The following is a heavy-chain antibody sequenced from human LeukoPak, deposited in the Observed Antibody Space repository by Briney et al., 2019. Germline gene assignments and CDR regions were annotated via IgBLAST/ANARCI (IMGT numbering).Heavy chain of an antibody. CDR2: IGGGDGSI. CDR1: GFTFSNFA. V-gene: IGHV3-23*01. J-gene: IGHJ6*02. D-gene: IGHD6-19*01. CDR3: AKGMGLAHYYFYGMDV. Sequence: GGSLRLSCAASGFTFSNFAVNWVRQAPGKGLEWVSVIGGGDGSIYYAGSVKGRFTISRDNSTNTLYLQMTSLRAEDAAIYYCAKGMGLAHYYFYGMDVWGQGTTVTVSS.